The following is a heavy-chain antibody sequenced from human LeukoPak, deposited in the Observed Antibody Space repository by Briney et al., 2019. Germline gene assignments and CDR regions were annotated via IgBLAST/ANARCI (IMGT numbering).Heavy chain of an antibody. Sequence: SVKVSCKASGGTFSSYAISWVRQAPGQGPEWMGGIIPVFGTANYAQKFQGRVTITAAKSTSTVYMERRSLTSEDTAVYYCARGARYCSGGSCYRLDYYYYMDVWGKGTTVTTSS. CDR3: ARGARYCSGGSCYRLDYYYYMDV. V-gene: IGHV1-69*06. CDR2: IIPVFGTA. D-gene: IGHD2-15*01. J-gene: IGHJ6*03. CDR1: GGTFSSYA.